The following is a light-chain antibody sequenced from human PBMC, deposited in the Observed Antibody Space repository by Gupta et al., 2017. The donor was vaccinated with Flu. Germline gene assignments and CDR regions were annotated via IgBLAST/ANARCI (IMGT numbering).Light chain of an antibody. Sequence: DIQITQFPSSLSASVGDRVTIACRTRPIISVYLHWYQQTPGKAPKLLIYAASIWQSGVPSRFSGSGSGTNFTLTISSLQPEDFATYYCQQSDISPLYTFGQGTKVEIK. V-gene: IGKV1-39*01. CDR1: PIISVY. CDR3: QQSDISPLYT. CDR2: AAS. J-gene: IGKJ2*01.